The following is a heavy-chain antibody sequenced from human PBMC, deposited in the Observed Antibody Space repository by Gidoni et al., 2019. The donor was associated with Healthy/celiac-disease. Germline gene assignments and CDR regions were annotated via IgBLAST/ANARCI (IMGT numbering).Heavy chain of an antibody. J-gene: IGHJ4*02. CDR1: GFTFSSYW. Sequence: EVKLVESGGGLVQPGGSLRLSCAASGFTFSSYWRHCVRRAPGKGLLWVSRINSDGSSTSYADSVKGRFTISRDNAKNTLYLQMNSLRAEDTAVYYCARDYYDSSGRLPFDYWGQGTLVTVSS. CDR3: ARDYYDSSGRLPFDY. V-gene: IGHV3-74*01. D-gene: IGHD3-22*01. CDR2: INSDGSST.